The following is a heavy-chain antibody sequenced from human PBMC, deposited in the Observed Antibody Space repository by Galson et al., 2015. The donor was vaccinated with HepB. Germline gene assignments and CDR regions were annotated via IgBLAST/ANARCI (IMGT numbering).Heavy chain of an antibody. CDR3: AKDRWTREAARPFDY. CDR2: ISDSGDST. J-gene: IGHJ4*02. CDR1: GVTLSEYA. D-gene: IGHD6-6*01. V-gene: IGHV3-23*01. Sequence: PRLSCAVSGVTLSEYAMNWVRQAPGKGLEWASTISDSGDSTSYADSVQGRFTISKDNSKNTVYLQLSSLRAEDTAVYFCAKDRWTREAARPFDYWGQGTLVTVSS.